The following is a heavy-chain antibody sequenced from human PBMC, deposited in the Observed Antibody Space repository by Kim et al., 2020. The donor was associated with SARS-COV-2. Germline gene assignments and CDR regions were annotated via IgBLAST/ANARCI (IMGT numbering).Heavy chain of an antibody. CDR3: TKDVLAGGADV. D-gene: IGHD3-3*02. J-gene: IGHJ6*02. CDR2: I. V-gene: IGHV3-9*01. Sequence: IGYADSVKGRFTTSIDNAKNSLYLQMNSLRSEDTAVYYCTKDVLAGGADVWGQGTAVIVSS.